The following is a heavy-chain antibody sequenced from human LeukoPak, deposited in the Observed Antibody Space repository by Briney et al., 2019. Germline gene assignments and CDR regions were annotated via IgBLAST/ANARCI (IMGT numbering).Heavy chain of an antibody. Sequence: GGSLRLSCAASGFIVSNNYMNWVRQAPGKGLEWVSVIYSGGSTYYADSVKGRFTISRDNSKNTADLHMNDLRGEDTAVYYCARSWDARLNFDYWGQGTLVTVSS. D-gene: IGHD1-26*01. J-gene: IGHJ4*02. CDR2: IYSGGST. CDR1: GFIVSNNY. V-gene: IGHV3-66*02. CDR3: ARSWDARLNFDY.